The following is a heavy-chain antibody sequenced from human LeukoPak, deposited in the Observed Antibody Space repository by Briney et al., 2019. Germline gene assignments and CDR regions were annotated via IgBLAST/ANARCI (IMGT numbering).Heavy chain of an antibody. Sequence: PSETLSLTCTVSGGSISSGSYYWSWIRQPAGKGLEWIGRIYTSGSTNYNPSLKSRVTISVDTSKNQFSLKLSSVTAADTAVYYCARVSTVTKVPYLDYWGQGTLVTVSS. CDR1: GGSISSGSYY. D-gene: IGHD4-17*01. J-gene: IGHJ4*02. CDR2: IYTSGST. V-gene: IGHV4-61*02. CDR3: ARVSTVTKVPYLDY.